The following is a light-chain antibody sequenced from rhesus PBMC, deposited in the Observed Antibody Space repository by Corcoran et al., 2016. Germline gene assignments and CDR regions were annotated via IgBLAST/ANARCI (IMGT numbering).Light chain of an antibody. CDR3: QQYSSRPWT. CDR2: KAS. V-gene: IGKV1-22*01. J-gene: IGKJ1*01. Sequence: DIQMTQSPSSLSASVGDTVTITCRASQGISSWLAWYQQKPGKAPKLLIYKASRLQSGVPSRISGSGSGTDFTLTITSLQSEDFATYYCQQYSSRPWTFGQGTKVEIK. CDR1: QGISSW.